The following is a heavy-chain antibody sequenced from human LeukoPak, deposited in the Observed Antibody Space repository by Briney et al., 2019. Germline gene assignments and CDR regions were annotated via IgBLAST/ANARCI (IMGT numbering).Heavy chain of an antibody. D-gene: IGHD5-18*01. CDR2: ISTSSSYT. J-gene: IGHJ4*02. Sequence: GGSLRLSCAASGFTFSSYAMSWIRQAPGKGLEWVSYISTSSSYTNYADSVKGRFTISRDNAENSLYLHMNSLRAEDTAVYYCAAGYSAYYFDYWGQGTLVTVSS. CDR3: AAGYSAYYFDY. V-gene: IGHV3-11*03. CDR1: GFTFSSYA.